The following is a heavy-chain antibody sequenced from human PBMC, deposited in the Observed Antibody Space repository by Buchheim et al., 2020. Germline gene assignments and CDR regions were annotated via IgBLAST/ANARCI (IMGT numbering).Heavy chain of an antibody. CDR2: LSHDGVNP. D-gene: IGHD1/OR15-1a*01. CDR1: GFTFSSYE. V-gene: IGHV3-74*02. J-gene: IGHJ4*02. CDR3: ASDLNWDIFDH. Sequence: EVQLVESGGGLVQPGGSLRLSCAASGFTFSSYEMNWVRQVPGKGLEWVSRLSHDGVNPSYADSVKGRFTISRDNAKNTLYLQMNSLRAEDTAVYYCASDLNWDIFDHWGQGTL.